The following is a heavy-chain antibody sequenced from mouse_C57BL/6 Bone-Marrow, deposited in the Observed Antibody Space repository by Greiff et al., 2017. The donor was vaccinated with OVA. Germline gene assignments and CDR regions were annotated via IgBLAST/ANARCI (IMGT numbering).Heavy chain of an antibody. J-gene: IGHJ2*01. V-gene: IGHV5-6*01. CDR2: ISSGGSYT. CDR1: GFTFSSYG. D-gene: IGHD1-1*01. Sequence: VQLQQSGGDLVKPGGSLKLSCAASGFTFSSYGMSWVRQTPDKRLEWVATISSGGSYTYYPDSVKGRFTISRDNAKNTLYLQMSSLKSEDTAMYYCARLSDYYGSSYDWGQGTTLTVSS. CDR3: ARLSDYYGSSYD.